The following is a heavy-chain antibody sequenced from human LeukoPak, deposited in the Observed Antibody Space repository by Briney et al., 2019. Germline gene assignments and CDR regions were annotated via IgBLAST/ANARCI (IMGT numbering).Heavy chain of an antibody. Sequence: ASVKVSCKASGYTFTGYYMPWVRQAPGQGLEWMGWINPNSGGTNYAQKFQGRVTMTRDTSISTAYMELSRLRSDDTAVYYCARARIAVAGHFDYWGQGTLVTVSS. V-gene: IGHV1-2*02. CDR3: ARARIAVAGHFDY. J-gene: IGHJ4*02. CDR2: INPNSGGT. CDR1: GYTFTGYY. D-gene: IGHD6-19*01.